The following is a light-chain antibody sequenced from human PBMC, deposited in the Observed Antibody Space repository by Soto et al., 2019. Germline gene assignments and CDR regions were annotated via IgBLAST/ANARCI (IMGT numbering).Light chain of an antibody. CDR3: QQFYSTLPT. J-gene: IGKJ1*01. CDR1: QSVLSSSDNQNY. V-gene: IGKV4-1*01. Sequence: DIVMTQSPDSLAVSLGERATINCKSSQSVLSSSDNQNYLAWYQQKPGQPPKLLFYWASTRDSGVPDRFSGSGSGTDFNLTISSLQAEDVAIYHCQQFYSTLPTFGQGTKVEIK. CDR2: WAS.